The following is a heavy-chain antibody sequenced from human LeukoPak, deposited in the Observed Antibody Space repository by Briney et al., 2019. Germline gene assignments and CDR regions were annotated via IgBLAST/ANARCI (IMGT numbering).Heavy chain of an antibody. V-gene: IGHV1-2*06. CDR1: GYTFTGYY. D-gene: IGHD5-18*01. J-gene: IGHJ4*02. Sequence: ASVKVSCKASGYTFTGYYMHWVLQAPGQGLEWMGRINPNSGGTNYAQKFQGRVTMTRDTSISTAYMELSRLRSDDTAVYYCARRGYSSGYGMSLWGQGTLVTVSS. CDR2: INPNSGGT. CDR3: ARRGYSSGYGMSL.